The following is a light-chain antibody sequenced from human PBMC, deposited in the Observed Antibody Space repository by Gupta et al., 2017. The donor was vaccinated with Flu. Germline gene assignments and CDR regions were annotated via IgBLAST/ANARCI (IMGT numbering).Light chain of an antibody. CDR2: YDG. CDR3: AAWDDSRNRWV. Sequence: QSVLPPPPTVYEARRQRVTISCSGSSSNIGNNAVNWYQQLPGKAPKLLIYYDGRRRSGVSDRFSGSKSGTSATFTSSGLQAEDEADYYCAAWDDSRNRWVFGGGTKLTVL. V-gene: IGLV1-36*01. J-gene: IGLJ3*02. CDR1: SSNIGNNA.